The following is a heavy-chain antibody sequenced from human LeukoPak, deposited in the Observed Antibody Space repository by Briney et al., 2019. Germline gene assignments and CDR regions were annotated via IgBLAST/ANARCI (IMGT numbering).Heavy chain of an antibody. CDR1: GYTFTGYY. V-gene: IGHV1-2*02. CDR2: INPNSGGT. J-gene: IGHJ6*03. D-gene: IGHD6-19*01. CDR3: ARDSSGWPTDYYYYYMDV. Sequence: ASVKVSCKASGYTFTGYYMHWVRQAPGQGLEWMGWINPNSGGTNYAQKFQGRVTMTRDTSISTAYMELSRLRSDDTAVYYCARDSSGWPTDYYYYYMDVWGKGTTVTVSS.